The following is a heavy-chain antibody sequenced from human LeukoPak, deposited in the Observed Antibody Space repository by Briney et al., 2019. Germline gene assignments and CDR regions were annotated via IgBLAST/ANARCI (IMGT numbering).Heavy chain of an antibody. D-gene: IGHD5-24*01. CDR1: GYTFTSYD. V-gene: IGHV1-8*01. Sequence: ASVKVPCKASGYTFTSYDINWVRQATGQGLEWMGWMNPNSGNTGYAQKFQGRVTMTRNTSISTAYMELSSLRSEDTAVYYCARWRRDGYNFAFDIWGQGTMVTVSP. J-gene: IGHJ3*02. CDR2: MNPNSGNT. CDR3: ARWRRDGYNFAFDI.